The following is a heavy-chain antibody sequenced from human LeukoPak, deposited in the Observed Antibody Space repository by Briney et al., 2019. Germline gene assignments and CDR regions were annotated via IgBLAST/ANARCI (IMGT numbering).Heavy chain of an antibody. Sequence: ASVKVSCKASGGTFSSYAISWVRQAPGQGLEWMGGIIPIFGTANYAQKFQGRVTITADKSTSTAYMELSSLRSEDTAVYYCASTTSYCGGDCYLDYWGQGTLVTVSS. CDR1: GGTFSSYA. J-gene: IGHJ4*02. CDR3: ASTTSYCGGDCYLDY. D-gene: IGHD2-21*02. CDR2: IIPIFGTA. V-gene: IGHV1-69*06.